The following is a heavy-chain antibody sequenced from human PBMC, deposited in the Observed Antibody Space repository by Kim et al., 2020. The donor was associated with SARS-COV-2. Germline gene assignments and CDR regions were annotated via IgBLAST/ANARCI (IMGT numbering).Heavy chain of an antibody. CDR3: ANGPHSAVILSYSDY. V-gene: IGHV3-30*18. CDR1: GFTFRNYG. J-gene: IGHJ4*02. CDR2: TSYNGNKK. Sequence: GGSLRLSCAASGFTFRNYGMHWVRQAPGKGLEWVAVTSYNGNKKYYADSVKGRFTISRDNSKNTLYLEMNSLRAEDTAVYYCANGPHSAVILSYSDYWGQGTVVTVSS.